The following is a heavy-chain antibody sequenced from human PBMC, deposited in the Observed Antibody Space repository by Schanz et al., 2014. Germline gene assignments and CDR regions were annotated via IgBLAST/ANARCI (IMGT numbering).Heavy chain of an antibody. Sequence: VQLVESGGGLVQPGGSLRLSCTASGFTFSVYSMHWVRQTPGKGLEHVSGITTSGSSTVYADSVKGRFTISRDNAKNSVFLQMNGLRDEDTAVYYCATETYSSSWCFDYWGQGTLVTVSS. J-gene: IGHJ4*02. D-gene: IGHD6-13*01. CDR1: GFTFSVYS. CDR2: ITTSGSST. V-gene: IGHV3-64*04. CDR3: ATETYSSSWCFDY.